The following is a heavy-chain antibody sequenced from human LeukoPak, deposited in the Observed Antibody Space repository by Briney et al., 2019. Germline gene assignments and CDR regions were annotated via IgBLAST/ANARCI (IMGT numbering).Heavy chain of an antibody. V-gene: IGHV4-34*01. J-gene: IGHJ4*02. D-gene: IGHD3-22*01. CDR2: INHSGST. CDR1: GGSFSGYY. CDR3: ARGPTSSKYYYDSNGYYRY. Sequence: SETLSLTCAVYGGSFSGYYWSWIRQPPGKGLEWIGEINHSGSTNYNPSLKSRVTISVDTSKNQFSLKLSSVTAADTAVYYCARGPTSSKYYYDSNGYYRYWGQGTLVTVSS.